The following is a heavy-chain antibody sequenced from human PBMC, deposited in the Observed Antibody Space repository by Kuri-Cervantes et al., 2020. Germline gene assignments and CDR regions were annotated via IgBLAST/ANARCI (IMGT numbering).Heavy chain of an antibody. V-gene: IGHV3-11*04. CDR2: ISSTGGTI. D-gene: IGHD3-16*01. CDR1: GFTFSDYY. J-gene: IGHJ2*01. CDR3: ANMRGQDWYFEV. Sequence: GGSLRLSCAASGFTFSDYYMSWIRQAPGKGLEWVSYISSTGGTIYYADSVKGRFTISRNNAKNSLNLQMNSLRAEDTAVYYCANMRGQDWYFEVWGRGTLVTVSS.